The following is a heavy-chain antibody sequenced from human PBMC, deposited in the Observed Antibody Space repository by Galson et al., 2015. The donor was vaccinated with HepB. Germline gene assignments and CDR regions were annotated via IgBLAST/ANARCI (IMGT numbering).Heavy chain of an antibody. Sequence: SLRLSCAASGFTFSNYGMHWVRQAPGKGLEWVAVIWYDESHEYYADSVKGRFTISRDNSKNTLYLQMNSLRAEDTAVYYCARVDLSARALHYDMDVWGQGTTVTVSS. CDR2: IWYDESHE. J-gene: IGHJ6*02. CDR1: GFTFSNYG. V-gene: IGHV3-33*01. CDR3: ARVDLSARALHYDMDV. D-gene: IGHD6-19*01.